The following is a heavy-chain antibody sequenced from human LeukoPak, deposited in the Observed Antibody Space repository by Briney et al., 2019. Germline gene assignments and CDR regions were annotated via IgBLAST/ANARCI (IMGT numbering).Heavy chain of an antibody. Sequence: ASVKVSCKASGGTFSSYAISWVRQAPGQGLEWMGGIIPIFGTANYAQKFQGRVTITADESTSTAYMELSSLRSEDTAVYYCAFPLRSDAFDIWGQGTMVTVSS. D-gene: IGHD2-21*01. CDR3: AFPLRSDAFDI. CDR2: IIPIFGTA. CDR1: GGTFSSYA. V-gene: IGHV1-69*13. J-gene: IGHJ3*02.